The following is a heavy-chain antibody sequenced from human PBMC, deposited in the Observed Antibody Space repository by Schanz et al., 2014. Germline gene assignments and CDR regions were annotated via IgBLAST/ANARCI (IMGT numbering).Heavy chain of an antibody. CDR1: GYTFTNYA. CDR3: ARRGIRGVFSSFDY. V-gene: IGHV7-4-1*02. CDR2: INTNTGNP. J-gene: IGHJ4*02. Sequence: QVQLVQSGSELKKPGASVKVSCKASGYTFTNYAINWVRQAPGQGLEWMGWINTNTGNPTYAQAFTGRFLFSLDTSVNTAYLQTRSLEADDTAFNYCARRGIRGVFSSFDYWGLGTLVTVSS. D-gene: IGHD3-10*01.